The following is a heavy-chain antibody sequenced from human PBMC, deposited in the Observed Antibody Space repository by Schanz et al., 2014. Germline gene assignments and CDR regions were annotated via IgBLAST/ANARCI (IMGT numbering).Heavy chain of an antibody. Sequence: QVQLRESGPGLVKPSETLSLTCSVSGGALGAYYWSWIRQPPGKGLEWIGYMYHSGSSNYNPSLKSRVTISVDTSKNQFSLKMTSLTAADTAVYFCARVGGGILTSWYSLDSWGQGTLVTVSS. CDR3: ARVGGGILTSWYSLDS. CDR2: MYHSGSS. CDR1: GGALGAYY. J-gene: IGHJ4*02. D-gene: IGHD2-8*02. V-gene: IGHV4-59*01.